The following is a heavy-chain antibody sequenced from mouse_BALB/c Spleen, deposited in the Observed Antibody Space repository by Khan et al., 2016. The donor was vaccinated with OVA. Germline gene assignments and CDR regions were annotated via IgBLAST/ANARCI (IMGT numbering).Heavy chain of an antibody. Sequence: QMQLEESGPELVRPGTSVKISCKASGYTFTNYWLGWVKQRPGHGLDWIGDFYPGGGYTNYNEKFKGKATLTADTSSSSAYMQFISLTSEDSAVYFCARWATWYFDVWGAGTTVTVSS. CDR1: GYTFTNYW. CDR2: FYPGGGYT. J-gene: IGHJ1*01. V-gene: IGHV1-63*01. D-gene: IGHD3-1*01. CDR3: ARWATWYFDV.